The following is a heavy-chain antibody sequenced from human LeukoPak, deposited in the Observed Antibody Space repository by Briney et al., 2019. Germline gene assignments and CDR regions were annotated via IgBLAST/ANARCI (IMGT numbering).Heavy chain of an antibody. V-gene: IGHV3-74*01. Sequence: GGSLRLSCAASGFTFSNCWMHWVRQAPGKGLEWVSRIESDGSRTRYADSVKGRFTISRDNAKNTLYLQMNSLSAEDTAVYYCAREYSSSSTRVFDYWGQGTLVTVSS. D-gene: IGHD6-6*01. J-gene: IGHJ4*02. CDR2: IESDGSRT. CDR1: GFTFSNCW. CDR3: AREYSSSSTRVFDY.